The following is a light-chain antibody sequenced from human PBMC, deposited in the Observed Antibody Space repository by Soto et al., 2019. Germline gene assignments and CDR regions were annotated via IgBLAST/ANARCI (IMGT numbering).Light chain of an antibody. CDR2: DAS. CDR3: QQYNSYSLVT. V-gene: IGKV1-5*01. J-gene: IGKJ2*01. Sequence: DIQMTQSPSTLSAPVGDRVTITCRASQSISSWLAWYQQKPGKAPKLLIYDASSLESGVPSRFSGSGSGTEFTLTISSLQPDDFATYYCQQYNSYSLVTFGQGTKLEIK. CDR1: QSISSW.